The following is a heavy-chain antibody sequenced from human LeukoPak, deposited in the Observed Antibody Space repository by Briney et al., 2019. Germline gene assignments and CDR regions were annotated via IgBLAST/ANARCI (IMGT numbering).Heavy chain of an antibody. V-gene: IGHV4-34*01. CDR3: ARGASPNMVRGVIIGWFDP. CDR2: INHSGST. D-gene: IGHD3-10*01. Sequence: SETLSLTCAVYGGSFSGYYWSWIRQPPGKGLEWIGEINHSGSTNYNPSLKSRVTISVDTSKNQFSLKLSSVTAADTAVYYCARGASPNMVRGVIIGWFDPWGQGTLVTVSS. CDR1: GGSFSGYY. J-gene: IGHJ5*02.